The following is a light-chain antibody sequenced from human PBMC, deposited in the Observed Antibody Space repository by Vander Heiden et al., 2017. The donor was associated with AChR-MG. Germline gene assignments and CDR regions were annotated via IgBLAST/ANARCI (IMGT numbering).Light chain of an antibody. CDR2: RND. Sequence: QSVLTPPPSASGTPGQRVTISCSASSSNIASNYVYWYQQLPGTAPTLLIYRNDQRPSGVPDRFSGFQSGTSASLAISGLRSEDEAVYYCSSWDDSLSGQVFGGGTKVTVL. CDR1: SSNIASNY. J-gene: IGLJ3*02. V-gene: IGLV1-47*01. CDR3: SSWDDSLSGQV.